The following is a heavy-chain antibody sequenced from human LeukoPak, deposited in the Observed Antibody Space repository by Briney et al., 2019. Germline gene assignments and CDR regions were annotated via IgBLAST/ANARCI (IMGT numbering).Heavy chain of an antibody. CDR1: GGSISSGSYY. CDR3: ARERTMVREFDY. J-gene: IGHJ4*02. Sequence: TSQTLSLTCTVSGGSISSGSYYWSWIRQPAGKGLEWIGRIYTSGSTNYNPSLKSRVTISVDTSKNQFPLKLSSVTAADTAVYYCARERTMVREFDYWGQGTLVTVSS. CDR2: IYTSGST. D-gene: IGHD3-10*01. V-gene: IGHV4-61*02.